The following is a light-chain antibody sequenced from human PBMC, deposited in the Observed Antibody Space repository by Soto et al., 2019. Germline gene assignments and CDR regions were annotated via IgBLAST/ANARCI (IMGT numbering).Light chain of an antibody. V-gene: IGLV2-11*01. CDR2: DVN. J-gene: IGLJ1*01. Sequence: QSALTQPRSVSGSPGQSVTISCTGTSGDVGAYNYISWYQQHPGKAPKFLIYDVNKRPSGVPDRFFGSKSGNTASLTISGLQPEDEAAYYCCSCADTSTYLFGPGTKVTVL. CDR1: SGDVGAYNY. CDR3: CSCADTSTYL.